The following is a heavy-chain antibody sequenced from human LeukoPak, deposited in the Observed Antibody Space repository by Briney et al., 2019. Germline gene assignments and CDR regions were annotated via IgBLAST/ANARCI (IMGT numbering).Heavy chain of an antibody. CDR1: GGSFSGYY. Sequence: SETLSLTCAVYGGSFSGYYWSWIRQPPGKGLEWIGEINHSGSTNYNPSLKSRVTISVDTSKNQFSLKLSSVTAADTAVYYCARGRHYDYVWGSTASYFDYWGQGTLVTVSS. CDR3: ARGRHYDYVWGSTASYFDY. D-gene: IGHD3-16*01. CDR2: INHSGST. V-gene: IGHV4-34*01. J-gene: IGHJ4*02.